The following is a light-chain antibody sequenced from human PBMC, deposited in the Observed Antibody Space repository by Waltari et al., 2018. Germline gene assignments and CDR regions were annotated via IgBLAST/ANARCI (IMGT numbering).Light chain of an antibody. CDR1: QRINSN. Sequence: EIVMTQSPATLSVSPGERATLSCRASQRINSNLAWYQQKPGQAPRLLIYGASTRATGIPARFAGTGSGTEITLTISSLQSEDFAVYYCQQYNNWPRTFGQGTKVEIK. V-gene: IGKV3-15*01. CDR3: QQYNNWPRT. CDR2: GAS. J-gene: IGKJ1*01.